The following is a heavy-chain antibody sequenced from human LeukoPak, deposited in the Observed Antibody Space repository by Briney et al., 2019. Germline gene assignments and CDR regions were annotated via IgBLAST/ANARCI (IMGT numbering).Heavy chain of an antibody. J-gene: IGHJ6*02. CDR2: ISYDGSNK. CDR3: AREIDPLRYFDWLFPYYYYGMDV. V-gene: IGHV3-30*03. CDR1: GFTFSSYG. Sequence: GGSLRLSCAASGFTFSSYGMHWVRQAPGKGLEWVAVISYDGSNKYYADSVKGRFTISRDNSKNTLYLQMNSLRAEDTAVYYCAREIDPLRYFDWLFPYYYYGMDVWGQGTTVTVSS. D-gene: IGHD3-9*01.